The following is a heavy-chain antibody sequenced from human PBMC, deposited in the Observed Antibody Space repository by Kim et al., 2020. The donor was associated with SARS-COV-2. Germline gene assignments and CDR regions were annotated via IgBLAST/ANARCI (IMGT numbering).Heavy chain of an antibody. CDR1: GFTFSSYS. CDR2: ISSGGSNK. CDR3: ARAHIPYDYVWVRCCYYYYYGMDV. V-gene: IGHV3-21*01. Sequence: GGSLRLSCAASGFTFSSYSMNWVRQAPGKGLEWVSSISSGGSNKYYAASEKGRFTISRDNTKNSLYLQMNSLRAEDTAVYYCARAHIPYDYVWVRCCYYYYYGMDVWGQGTTVTVSS. D-gene: IGHD3-16*01. J-gene: IGHJ6*02.